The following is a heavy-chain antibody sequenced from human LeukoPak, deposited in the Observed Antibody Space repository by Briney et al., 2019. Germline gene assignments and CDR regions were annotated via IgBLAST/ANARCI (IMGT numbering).Heavy chain of an antibody. CDR1: GGSFSGYY. Sequence: SETPSLTCAVYGGSFSGYYWSWIRQPPGKGLEWIGEINHSGSTNYNPSLKSRVTISVDTSKNQFSLKLSSVTAADTAVYYCARQRGWTMVRGVIAFDYWGQGTLVTVSS. CDR2: INHSGST. J-gene: IGHJ4*02. D-gene: IGHD3-10*01. V-gene: IGHV4-34*01. CDR3: ARQRGWTMVRGVIAFDY.